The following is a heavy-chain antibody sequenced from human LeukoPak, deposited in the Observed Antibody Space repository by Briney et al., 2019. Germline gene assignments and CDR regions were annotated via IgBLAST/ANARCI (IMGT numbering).Heavy chain of an antibody. V-gene: IGHV1-18*01. CDR2: ISAYNSSYNGHT. Sequence: ASVTVSCKASGYTFINYGITWVRQAPGQGLEWMGWISAYNSSYNGHTHYAQKLQGRVTMTTDTSTNTGYMELRSLRSDDTAVYYCAREYGSGSYTGIDYWGQGTLVTVSS. CDR1: GYTFINYG. D-gene: IGHD3-10*01. CDR3: AREYGSGSYTGIDY. J-gene: IGHJ4*02.